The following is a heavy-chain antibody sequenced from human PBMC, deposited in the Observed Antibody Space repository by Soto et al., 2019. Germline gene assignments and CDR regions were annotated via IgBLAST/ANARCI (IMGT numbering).Heavy chain of an antibody. CDR3: ARHYSSGSRNWFDP. CDR2: IYYSGST. Sequence: QLQLQESGPGLVKPSETLSLTCSVSGGSINSSSYLWGWVRQPPGKGLEWIGSIYYSGSTYYNPSLRSRVTISVDTSKNQFSLKLSSVTAADTAVFYCARHYSSGSRNWFDPWGQGTLVTVSS. D-gene: IGHD6-19*01. J-gene: IGHJ5*02. CDR1: GGSINSSSYL. V-gene: IGHV4-39*01.